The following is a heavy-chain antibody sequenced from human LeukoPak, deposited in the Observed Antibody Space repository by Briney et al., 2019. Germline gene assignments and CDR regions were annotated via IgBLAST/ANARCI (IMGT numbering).Heavy chain of an antibody. CDR2: ITGDGAGT. V-gene: IGHV3-43*02. CDR3: AKEGPIAVASYFDY. J-gene: IGHJ4*02. CDR1: GFTFSSYG. Sequence: GGSLRLSCAASGFTFSSYGMHWVRQAPGKGLEWVSLITGDGAGTYYADSVKGRFTISRDNSKNSLYLQMNGLRTEDTALYYCAKEGPIAVASYFDYWGQGTLVTVSS. D-gene: IGHD6-19*01.